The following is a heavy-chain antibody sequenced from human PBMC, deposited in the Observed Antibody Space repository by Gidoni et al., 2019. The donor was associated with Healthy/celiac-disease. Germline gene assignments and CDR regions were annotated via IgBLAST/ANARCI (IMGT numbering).Heavy chain of an antibody. CDR1: GFTFSSFW. CDR3: ARDRGTYDFWSGYYTEWFDP. CDR2: IKSDGSST. Sequence: EVQLVESGGGLVQPGGSLRLSCAASGFTFSSFWMHWVRQAPGKGLVWVSRIKSDGSSTSYADSVKGRFTISRDNAKNSLYLQMNSLRAEDTAVYYCARDRGTYDFWSGYYTEWFDPWGQGTLVTVSS. J-gene: IGHJ5*02. D-gene: IGHD3-3*01. V-gene: IGHV3-74*01.